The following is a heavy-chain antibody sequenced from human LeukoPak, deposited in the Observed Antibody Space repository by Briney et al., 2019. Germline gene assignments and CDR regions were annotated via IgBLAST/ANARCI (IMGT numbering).Heavy chain of an antibody. Sequence: GGSLRLSCAASGFTVSSNYMSWVRQAPGKGLEWVSVIYSGGSTYYADSVKGRFTISRDNSKNTLYLQMNSLRAEDTAVYYCARGYSGYDSVDYWGQGTPVTVSS. CDR3: ARGYSGYDSVDY. CDR1: GFTVSSNY. D-gene: IGHD5-12*01. J-gene: IGHJ4*02. CDR2: IYSGGST. V-gene: IGHV3-66*01.